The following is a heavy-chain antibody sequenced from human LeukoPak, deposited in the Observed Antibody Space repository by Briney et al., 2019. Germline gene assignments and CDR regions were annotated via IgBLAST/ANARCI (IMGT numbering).Heavy chain of an antibody. J-gene: IGHJ6*02. D-gene: IGHD3-9*01. CDR3: ARRLDYSYGMDV. CDR1: GYSFTSYR. V-gene: IGHV5-51*01. Sequence: GESLKISCKGGGYSFTSYRIGWVRQMPGKGLEWMGIIYPGDSHTRYSPSFQGQVTISADKSISTAYLQWSSLKAPDTGIYYCARRLDYSYGMDVWGQGTTVTVSS. CDR2: IYPGDSHT.